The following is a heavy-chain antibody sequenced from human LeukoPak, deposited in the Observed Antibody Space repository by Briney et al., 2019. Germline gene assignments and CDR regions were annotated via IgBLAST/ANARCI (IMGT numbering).Heavy chain of an antibody. V-gene: IGHV1-8*01. CDR2: MSPNSGNT. Sequence: GASVNVSFKASVYTFTSYDINWVRQATGQGLEWMGWMSPNSGNTGYAQKFQGRVTMTRNTSISTAYMELSSLRSEDTAVYYCARGLTTEYSSSSLDFDYWGQGTLVTVSS. J-gene: IGHJ4*02. CDR1: VYTFTSYD. D-gene: IGHD6-6*01. CDR3: ARGLTTEYSSSSLDFDY.